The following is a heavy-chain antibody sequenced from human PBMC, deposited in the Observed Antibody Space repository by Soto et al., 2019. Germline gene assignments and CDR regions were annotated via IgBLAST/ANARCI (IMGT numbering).Heavy chain of an antibody. J-gene: IGHJ6*02. CDR2: IYHSGST. CDR1: GGSISSSNW. Sequence: QVQLQESGPGLVKPSGTLSVTCAVSGGSISSSNWWNWVRQPPGKGLEWIGEIYHSGSTNYNPSPRSRVTISLDKSNNQFSLRVKSVTAADTAEYYCARAWPSVDSYGSGVMDVWGQGTTVTVSS. D-gene: IGHD5-18*01. V-gene: IGHV4-4*02. CDR3: ARAWPSVDSYGSGVMDV.